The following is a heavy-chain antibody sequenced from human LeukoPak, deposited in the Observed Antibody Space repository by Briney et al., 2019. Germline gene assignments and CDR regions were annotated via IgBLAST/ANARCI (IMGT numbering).Heavy chain of an antibody. CDR1: GGSISSYY. CDR2: IYYSGST. Sequence: SETLSLTCTVSGGSISSYYWSWIRQPPGKGLEWIGYIYYSGSTNYNPSLKSRVTISVDTSKNQFSLKLSSVTAADTAVYYCASTYCSGGSCSTNFDYWGQGTLVTVSP. CDR3: ASTYCSGGSCSTNFDY. J-gene: IGHJ4*02. D-gene: IGHD2-15*01. V-gene: IGHV4-59*08.